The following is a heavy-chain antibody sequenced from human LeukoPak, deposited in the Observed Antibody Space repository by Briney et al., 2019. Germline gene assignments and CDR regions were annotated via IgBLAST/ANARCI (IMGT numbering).Heavy chain of an antibody. D-gene: IGHD3-10*01. CDR1: GYTFTSCA. J-gene: IGHJ6*02. CDR2: INTNTGNP. V-gene: IGHV7-4-1*02. Sequence: ASVKVSCKASGYTFTSCAMNWVRQAPGQGLEWMGWINTNTGNPTFAQGFTGRFVFSLDTSVSTAYLQISSLEAEDTAMYYCARENYFGSGSSYYYGLDVWGQGTTVTVSS. CDR3: ARENYFGSGSSYYYGLDV.